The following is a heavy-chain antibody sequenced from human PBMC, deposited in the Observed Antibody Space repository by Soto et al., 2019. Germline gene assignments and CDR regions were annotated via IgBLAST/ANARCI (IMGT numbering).Heavy chain of an antibody. J-gene: IGHJ4*02. CDR3: ARISDSRSQEEDY. V-gene: IGHV1-46*02. CDR2: VNPIVSMS. CDR1: GDTFNFYS. Sequence: ASVKVSCKASGDTFNFYSINWVRQAPGLGLEWMGRVNPIVSMSNYAQKFQGRVTMTRDTSTSTVYMEMSSLRSEDTAVYYCARISDSRSQEEDYWGQGTLVTVSS. D-gene: IGHD3-22*01.